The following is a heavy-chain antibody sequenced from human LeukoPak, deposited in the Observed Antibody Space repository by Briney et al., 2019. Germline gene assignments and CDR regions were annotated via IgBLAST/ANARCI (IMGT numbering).Heavy chain of an antibody. CDR2: MNPNSGNT. CDR3: ARGQYPRRIQPTDY. J-gene: IGHJ4*02. D-gene: IGHD5-18*01. CDR1: GYTFTSYD. Sequence: ASVKVSCKASGYTFTSYDINWVRQATGQGLEWMGWMNPNSGNTGYAQKFQGRVTITRNTSISTAYMELSSLRSEDTAVYYCARGQYPRRIQPTDYWGQGTLVTVSS. V-gene: IGHV1-8*03.